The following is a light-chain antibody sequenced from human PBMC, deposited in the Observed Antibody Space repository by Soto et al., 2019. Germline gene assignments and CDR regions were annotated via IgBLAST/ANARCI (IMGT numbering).Light chain of an antibody. CDR3: QQYDSSPFT. CDR2: GAS. V-gene: IGKV3-20*01. CDR1: QSVTSSY. Sequence: EIVLTQSPGTLSLSPGERATLSCRASQSVTSSYLAWYQQKPGQAPRLLIYGASSRATGIPDRFSGSGSGTDSTLTISRLEPEDFALFYCQQYDSSPFTFGPGTKVDIK. J-gene: IGKJ3*01.